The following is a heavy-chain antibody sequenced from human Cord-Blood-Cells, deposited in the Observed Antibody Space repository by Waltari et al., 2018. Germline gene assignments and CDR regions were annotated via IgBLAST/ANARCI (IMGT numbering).Heavy chain of an antibody. CDR1: GFTYSRDA. CDR3: AKLRRAAMDAFDI. J-gene: IGHJ3*02. V-gene: IGHV3-23*04. Sequence: EVQLVESGGGLVQPGGSLSLSCAASGFTYSRDALSSAPPAPGKGLEWVSAISGSGGSTYYADSVKGRFTISRDNSKNTLYLQMNSLRAEDTAVYYCAKLRRAAMDAFDIWGQGTMVTVSS. CDR2: ISGSGGST.